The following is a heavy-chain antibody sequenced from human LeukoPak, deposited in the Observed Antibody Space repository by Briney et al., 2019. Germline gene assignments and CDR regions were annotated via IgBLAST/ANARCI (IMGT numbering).Heavy chain of an antibody. CDR3: AREVPENFNFDY. CDR2: ISGSGGST. J-gene: IGHJ4*02. CDR1: GFTFSTYA. Sequence: GGSLRLSCAASGFTFSTYAMTWVRQAPGKGLEWVSVISGSGGSTYYADSVKGRFTLSRDNSKNTLYLQMNSLRAEDTAVYYCAREVPENFNFDYWGQGTLVTVSS. V-gene: IGHV3-23*01. D-gene: IGHD2/OR15-2a*01.